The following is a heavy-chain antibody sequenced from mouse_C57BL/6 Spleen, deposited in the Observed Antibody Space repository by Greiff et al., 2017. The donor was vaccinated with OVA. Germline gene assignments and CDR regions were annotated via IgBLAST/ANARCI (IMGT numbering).Heavy chain of an antibody. J-gene: IGHJ3*01. CDR2: ISSGGDYI. CDR1: GFTFSSYA. D-gene: IGHD2-4*01. V-gene: IGHV5-9-1*02. CDR3: TRERIYYDSFAY. Sequence: EVKLVESGEGLVKPGGSLKLSCAASGFTFSSYAMSWVRQTPEKRLEWVAYISSGGDYIYYADTVKGRFTISRDNARNTLYLQMSSLKSEDTAMYYCTRERIYYDSFAYWGKGTLVTVSA.